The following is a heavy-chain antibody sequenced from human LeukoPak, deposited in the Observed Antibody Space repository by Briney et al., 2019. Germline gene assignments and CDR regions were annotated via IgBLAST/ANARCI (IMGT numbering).Heavy chain of an antibody. D-gene: IGHD2-2*01. J-gene: IGHJ4*02. CDR3: TRDRYCSSTSCYRPGGFDY. V-gene: IGHV3-49*04. CDR2: IRSKAYGGTT. CDR1: GFTFGDYA. Sequence: GGSLRLSCTASGFTFGDYAMSWVRQAPGKGLEWVGFIRSKAYGGTTEYAASVKGRFTISRDDSKSIAYLQMNSLKTEDTAVYYCTRDRYCSSTSCYRPGGFDYWGQGTLVTVSS.